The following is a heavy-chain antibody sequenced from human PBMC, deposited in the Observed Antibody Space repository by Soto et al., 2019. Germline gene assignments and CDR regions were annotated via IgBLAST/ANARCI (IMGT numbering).Heavy chain of an antibody. J-gene: IGHJ4*02. CDR3: ARVRYGGYSYYFDY. CDR2: IQQDGSEK. CDR1: GFTFSRVW. D-gene: IGHD4-17*01. Sequence: GSLRPSCAVSGFTFSRVWMGWVRQGPGGGLEWVANIQQDGSEKYYVDSVKGRFTMSKDNVKNSLYLQMNSLGAEDTAVYYCARVRYGGYSYYFDYWGQGALVTVSS. V-gene: IGHV3-7*03.